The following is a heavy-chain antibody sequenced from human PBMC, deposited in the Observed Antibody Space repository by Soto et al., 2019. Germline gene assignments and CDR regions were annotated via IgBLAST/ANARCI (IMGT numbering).Heavy chain of an antibody. CDR3: ARGVATISGGDKYHDGMDV. CDR2: IIPILGIA. J-gene: IGHJ6*02. Sequence: QVQLVQSGAEVKKPGSSVKVSCKASGGTVSSYSISWVRQAPGQGLEWMGRIIPILGIAKYAQKLQGRVTITADQTTSTAYMELSSLRSEDTAVYYCARGVATISGGDKYHDGMDVWGQGTTITVSS. V-gene: IGHV1-69*02. CDR1: GGTVSSYS. D-gene: IGHD5-12*01.